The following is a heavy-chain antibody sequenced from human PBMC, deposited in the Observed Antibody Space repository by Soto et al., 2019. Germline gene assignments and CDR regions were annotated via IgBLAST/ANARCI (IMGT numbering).Heavy chain of an antibody. J-gene: IGHJ5*02. CDR3: ARVRTTGTRGHRGFDP. CDR2: INHSGST. CDR1: GGSFSGYY. Sequence: QVQLQQWGAGLLKPSETLSLTCAVYGGSFSGYYWSWIRQPPGKGLEWIGEINHSGSTNYNPSLKSRVTISVDTSKNQFSLKLSSVTAADTAVYYCARVRTTGTRGHRGFDPWGQGTLVTVSS. D-gene: IGHD1-1*01. V-gene: IGHV4-34*01.